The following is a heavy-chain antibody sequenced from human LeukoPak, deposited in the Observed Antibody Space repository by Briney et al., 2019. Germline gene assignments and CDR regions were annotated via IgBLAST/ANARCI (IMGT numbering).Heavy chain of an antibody. Sequence: SVKVSCKASGGTFSSYAISWVRQAPGQGLEWMGGIILIFGTANYAQKFQGRVTITADKSTSTAYMELSSLRSEDTAVYYCARSEMATICLDYWGQGTLVTVSS. CDR2: IILIFGTA. D-gene: IGHD5-24*01. CDR1: GGTFSSYA. J-gene: IGHJ4*02. V-gene: IGHV1-69*06. CDR3: ARSEMATICLDY.